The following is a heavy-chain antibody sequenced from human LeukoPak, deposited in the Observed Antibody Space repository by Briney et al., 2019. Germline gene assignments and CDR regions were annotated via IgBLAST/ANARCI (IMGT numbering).Heavy chain of an antibody. Sequence: PGRSLRLSCAASGFTFSSYGMHWVRQAPGKGLEWVAVIWYDGSNKYYADSVKGRFTISRDNSKNTLYLQMNSLRAEDTAVYYCAKDGPDYYDGAFDIWGQGTMVTVSS. CDR3: AKDGPDYYDGAFDI. CDR1: GFTFSSYG. D-gene: IGHD3-22*01. J-gene: IGHJ3*02. CDR2: IWYDGSNK. V-gene: IGHV3-33*06.